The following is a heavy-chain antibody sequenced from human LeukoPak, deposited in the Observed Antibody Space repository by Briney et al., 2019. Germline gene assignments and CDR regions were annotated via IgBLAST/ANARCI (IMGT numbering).Heavy chain of an antibody. CDR1: GDSISSYF. V-gene: IGHV4-59*08. Sequence: ASETLSLTCVVSGDSISSYFWSWIRRPPGKGLEWIGDIFYSGPTNYNPSLESRVTISLDTSKNQFSLKLSSVTAADTAVYYCARHLPVSRLLPKGGYDYWGQGTLVTVSS. CDR2: IFYSGPT. D-gene: IGHD3-22*01. CDR3: ARHLPVSRLLPKGGYDY. J-gene: IGHJ4*02.